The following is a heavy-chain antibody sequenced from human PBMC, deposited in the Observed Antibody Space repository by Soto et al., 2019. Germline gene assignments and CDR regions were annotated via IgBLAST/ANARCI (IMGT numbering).Heavy chain of an antibody. CDR1: GLTFSKYW. CDR2: IKHDGSEK. Sequence: GGSLRLSCATSGLTFSKYWMTWVRQGPGKGLEWVATIKHDGSEKSNLDSVEGRFTISRDNAKNSLSLQMNSLRVEDTAVYFCASVPGSPGYHGLDVWGQGTTVTVSS. CDR3: ASVPGSPGYHGLDV. J-gene: IGHJ6*02. V-gene: IGHV3-7*03. D-gene: IGHD6-19*01.